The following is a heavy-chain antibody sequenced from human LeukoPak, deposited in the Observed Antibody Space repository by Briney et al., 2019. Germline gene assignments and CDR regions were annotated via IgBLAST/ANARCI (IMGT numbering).Heavy chain of an antibody. V-gene: IGHV3-30*02. CDR2: IRSDGSNK. CDR3: ARILDSAWGELGY. D-gene: IGHD6-19*01. CDR1: GFTFDDYT. J-gene: IGHJ4*02. Sequence: GGSLRLSCAASGFTFDDYTMHWVRQAPGKGLEWMAFIRSDGSNKYYADSVKGRFTISRDNSKNTLYLQMNSLRAEDTAVYYCARILDSAWGELGYWGQGTLVTVSS.